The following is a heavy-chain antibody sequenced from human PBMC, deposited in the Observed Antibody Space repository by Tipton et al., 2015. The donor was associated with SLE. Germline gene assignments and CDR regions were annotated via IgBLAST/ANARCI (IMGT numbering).Heavy chain of an antibody. J-gene: IGHJ4*02. D-gene: IGHD3-22*01. CDR3: ARESRGYYDSSGYVDY. V-gene: IGHV4-31*02. CDR1: GGSIRSGGYY. Sequence: LRLSCTVSGGSIRSGGYYWSWIRQHPGKGLEWIGYIYYSGSTYYNPSLKSRVTISVDTSKNQFSLKLSSVTAADTAVYYCARESRGYYDSSGYVDYWGQGTLVTVSS. CDR2: IYYSGST.